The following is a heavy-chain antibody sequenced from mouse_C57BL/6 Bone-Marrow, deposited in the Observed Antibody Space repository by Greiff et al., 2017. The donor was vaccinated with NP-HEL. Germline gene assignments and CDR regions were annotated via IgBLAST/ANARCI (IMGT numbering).Heavy chain of an antibody. V-gene: IGHV5-16*01. CDR2: INYDGSST. Sequence: EVQVVESEGGLVQPGRSMKLSCTASGFTFSDYYMAWVRQVPEKGLEWVANINYDGSSTYYLDSLKSRFIISRDNAKNILYLQMSSLKSEDTATYYCARGHGGFAYWGQGTLVTVSA. D-gene: IGHD6-1*01. CDR1: GFTFSDYY. J-gene: IGHJ3*01. CDR3: ARGHGGFAY.